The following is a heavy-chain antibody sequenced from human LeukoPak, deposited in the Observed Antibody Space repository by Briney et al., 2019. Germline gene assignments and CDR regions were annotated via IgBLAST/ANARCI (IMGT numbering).Heavy chain of an antibody. CDR3: ARATMVRGVKGYYFDY. CDR1: GYMFTSYW. D-gene: IGHD3-10*01. V-gene: IGHV5-51*01. J-gene: IGHJ4*02. CDR2: IYPGDSDT. Sequence: GASLQISCKGSGYMFTSYWIGWVRPLPGKGLEWMGIIYPGDSDTRYSPSFQGQVTISADKSISTAYLQWSSLKASDTAMYYCARATMVRGVKGYYFDYWGQGTLVTVSS.